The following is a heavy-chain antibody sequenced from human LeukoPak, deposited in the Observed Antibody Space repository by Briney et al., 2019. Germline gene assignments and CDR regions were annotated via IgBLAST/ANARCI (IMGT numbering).Heavy chain of an antibody. CDR3: AGDYGSGSYRFDY. J-gene: IGHJ4*01. D-gene: IGHD3-10*01. Sequence: SETLSLTCAVSGASISSGDYSWSWIRQPPGKGLEWIGYIYHSGSTLYNPSLKSRVAISLDRSKNQFSLKLSSVTAADTAVYYCAGDYGSGSYRFDYWGQEPWSPSPQ. CDR1: GASISSGDYS. CDR2: IYHSGST. V-gene: IGHV4-30-2*01.